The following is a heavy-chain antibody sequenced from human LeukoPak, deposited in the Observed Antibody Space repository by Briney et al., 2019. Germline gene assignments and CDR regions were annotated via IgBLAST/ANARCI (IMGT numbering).Heavy chain of an antibody. Sequence: PGGSLRLSCTASGFSFSGHWMHWARHLPGKGLVWVSRISPTGSTTSYADSVKGRFTVSRHNAKNTLYLQVNNLRAEDTAVYYCASLLWFGEYGMDVWGQGTTVTVSS. CDR2: ISPTGSTT. CDR3: ASLLWFGEYGMDV. CDR1: GFSFSGHW. D-gene: IGHD3-10*01. J-gene: IGHJ6*02. V-gene: IGHV3-74*01.